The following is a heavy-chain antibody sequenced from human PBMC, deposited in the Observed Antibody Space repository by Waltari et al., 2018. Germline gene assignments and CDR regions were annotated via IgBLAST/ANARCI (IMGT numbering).Heavy chain of an antibody. J-gene: IGHJ4*02. CDR3: ATGGAYCFADCHSIH. CDR2: ISGTTDGI. V-gene: IGHV3-23*01. D-gene: IGHD2-21*02. CDR1: GLRFSTYG. Sequence: EVQVLESGGGLVQPGGSLRLSCTASGLRFSTYGMSWVRQAPGKGLEWVLTISGTTDGINYADSVKGRFTISRDNSKNTLYLQMNSLRVEDTAVYYCATGGAYCFADCHSIHWGQGTLVTVSS.